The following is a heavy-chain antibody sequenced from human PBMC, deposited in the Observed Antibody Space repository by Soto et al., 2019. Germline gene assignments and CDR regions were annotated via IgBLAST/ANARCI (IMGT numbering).Heavy chain of an antibody. CDR2: IYHSGST. CDR3: ARDSHYYGSEPYNWFDP. CDR1: GGSISSSNW. Sequence: NPSETLSLTCAVSGGSISSSNWWSWVRQPPGKGLEWIGEIYHSGSTNYNPSLKSRVTISVDKSKNQFSLKLSSVTAADTAVYYCARDSHYYGSEPYNWFDPWGQGTLVTVSS. D-gene: IGHD3-10*01. V-gene: IGHV4-4*02. J-gene: IGHJ5*02.